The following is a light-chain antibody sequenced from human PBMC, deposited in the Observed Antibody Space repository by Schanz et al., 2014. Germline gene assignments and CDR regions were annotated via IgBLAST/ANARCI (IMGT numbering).Light chain of an antibody. CDR2: GAS. Sequence: EIVLTQSPGNLSLSPGERATLSCRASQSVRSSFLAWYQHKSGQPPRLLIYGASSRATGIPDRFSGSGSGTDFTLTIGRLEPEDFAVYYCQYLGYSPRTFGQGTKVEIK. CDR1: QSVRSSF. CDR3: QYLGYSPRT. J-gene: IGKJ1*01. V-gene: IGKV3-20*01.